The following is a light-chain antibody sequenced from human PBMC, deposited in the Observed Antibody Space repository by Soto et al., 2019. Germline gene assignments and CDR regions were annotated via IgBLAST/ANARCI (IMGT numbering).Light chain of an antibody. CDR2: KES. CDR3: QHYNTYPWT. V-gene: IGKV1-5*03. CDR1: QSISSW. Sequence: DIQMTNPPSTLTQSVGDIVTVTYRASQSISSWLAWYQQKAGKAPKLLIYKESALESGVPSRFSGSGSGTEFTLTISSLEPEDWATYYGQHYNTYPWTVGQGTKVDI. J-gene: IGKJ1*01.